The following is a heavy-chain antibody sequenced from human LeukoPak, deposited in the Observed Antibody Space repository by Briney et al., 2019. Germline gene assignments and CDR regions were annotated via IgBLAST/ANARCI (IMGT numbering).Heavy chain of an antibody. V-gene: IGHV4-34*01. CDR3: ARYFGAY. Sequence: SETLSLTCAVYGRSFSGYYWSWIRQPPGKGLEWIGEINHSGSTNYNPSLKSRVTISVDTSKNQFSLKLSSVTAADTAVYYCARYFGAYWGQGTLVTVSS. J-gene: IGHJ4*02. CDR1: GRSFSGYY. CDR2: INHSGST. D-gene: IGHD2-21*01.